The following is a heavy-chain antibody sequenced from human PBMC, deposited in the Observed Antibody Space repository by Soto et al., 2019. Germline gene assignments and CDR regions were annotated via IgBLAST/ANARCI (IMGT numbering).Heavy chain of an antibody. D-gene: IGHD6-19*01. Sequence: GGSLRLSCAASGFTFSSYWMHWVRQAPGKGLVWVSRINSDGSSTSYADSVKGRFTISRDNAKNTLYLQMNSLRAEDTAVYYCARVDTQWLVLGWFDPWGQGTLVTVSS. J-gene: IGHJ5*02. CDR3: ARVDTQWLVLGWFDP. CDR2: INSDGSST. CDR1: GFTFSSYW. V-gene: IGHV3-74*01.